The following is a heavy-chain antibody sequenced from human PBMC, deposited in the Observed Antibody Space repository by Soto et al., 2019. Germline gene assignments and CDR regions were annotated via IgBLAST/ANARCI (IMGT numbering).Heavy chain of an antibody. CDR3: VRGGGGGLFDP. J-gene: IGHJ5*02. Sequence: VGSLRLSCAGSGFTFGDSYMSWIRQAPGKGLEWLSYISPGSRYPAYADSVKGRFTISRDNAKRSLYLLMMSLTAEDTAIYYCVRGGGGGLFDPWGQGTTVTVSS. CDR1: GFTFGDSY. CDR2: ISPGSRYP. V-gene: IGHV3-11*06. D-gene: IGHD2-15*01.